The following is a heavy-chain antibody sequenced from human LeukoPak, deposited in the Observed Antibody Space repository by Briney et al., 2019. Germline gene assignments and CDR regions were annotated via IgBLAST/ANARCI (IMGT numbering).Heavy chain of an antibody. CDR1: GFTFSSYG. D-gene: IGHD3-22*01. J-gene: IGHJ4*02. Sequence: GGSLRLSCAASGFTFSSYGMHWVRQAPGKGLEWVAVIWYDGSNKYYADSVKGRFTISRDNSKNTLYLQMNSLRAEDTAVYYCAGDKPPPYYYDSSGIFDYWGQGTLVTVSS. V-gene: IGHV3-33*01. CDR3: AGDKPPPYYYDSSGIFDY. CDR2: IWYDGSNK.